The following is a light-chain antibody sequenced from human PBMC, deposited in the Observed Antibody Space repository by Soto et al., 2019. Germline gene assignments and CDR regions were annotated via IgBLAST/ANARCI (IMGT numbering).Light chain of an antibody. Sequence: ELVLTQSPGTLSVSPGERATLFCRVSQSVSGRLAWYQQRPGQAPRLLISGASSRATGIPDRFSGSGSGTDFTLTISSLEPEDFAVYYCQQRSNWPPITFGQGTRLEIK. CDR1: QSVSGR. CDR3: QQRSNWPPIT. CDR2: GAS. J-gene: IGKJ5*01. V-gene: IGKV3-11*01.